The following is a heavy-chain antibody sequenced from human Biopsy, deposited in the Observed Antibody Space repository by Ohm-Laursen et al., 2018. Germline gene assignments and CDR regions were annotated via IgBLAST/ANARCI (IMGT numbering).Heavy chain of an antibody. Sequence: SETLSLTCTVSGGSVSSGGFYWSWIRPHPGQGLEWIGYIYYSGTTYYNPSLKSLVTISVDTSKNQFSLKLNSATAADTAVYYCARRPYGGTRYWYFDLWGRGTLVTVSS. V-gene: IGHV4-31*01. CDR2: IYYSGTT. J-gene: IGHJ2*01. D-gene: IGHD4-23*01. CDR1: GGSVSSGGFY. CDR3: ARRPYGGTRYWYFDL.